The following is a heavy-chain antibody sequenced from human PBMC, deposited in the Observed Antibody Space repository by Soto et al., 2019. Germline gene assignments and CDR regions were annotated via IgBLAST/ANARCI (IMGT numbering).Heavy chain of an antibody. CDR2: IWYDGSNK. D-gene: IGHD6-6*01. CDR1: GFTFSSYG. CDR3: AKERLGRGIDY. J-gene: IGHJ4*02. V-gene: IGHV3-33*06. Sequence: PGGSLRLSCAASGFTFSSYGMHWVRQAPGKGLEWVAVIWYDGSNKYYADSVKGRFTISRDNSKNTLYLQVSSLRAEDTAVYYSAKERLGRGIDYWGQGILVTVSS.